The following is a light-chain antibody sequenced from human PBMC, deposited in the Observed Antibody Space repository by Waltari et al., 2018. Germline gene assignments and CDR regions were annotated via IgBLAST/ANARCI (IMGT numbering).Light chain of an antibody. CDR1: RYNIGRPY. Sequence: QSALTQPPSTSATPGHRVTISSSGSRYNIGRPYGHWYHHLPGTAPKLFIYTNTQRPPGVPDRFSASKSGTSASLAISGLQLEDEADYYCASWDDSLSGWVFGGGTKVTVL. J-gene: IGLJ3*02. CDR2: TNT. V-gene: IGLV1-47*01. CDR3: ASWDDSLSGWV.